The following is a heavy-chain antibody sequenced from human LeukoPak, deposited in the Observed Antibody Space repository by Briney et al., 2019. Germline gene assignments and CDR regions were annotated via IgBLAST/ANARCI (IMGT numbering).Heavy chain of an antibody. J-gene: IGHJ3*02. CDR2: IYASGST. CDR1: GGSISSGNYY. V-gene: IGHV4-61*02. Sequence: SETLSLTCTVSGGSISSGNYYWSWIRQPAGKGLEWIGRIYASGSTNYNPSLESRVTISVDTSKNQFPLKLSSVTAADTAVYYCARRSEHAFDIWGQGTMVTVSS. CDR3: ARRSEHAFDI.